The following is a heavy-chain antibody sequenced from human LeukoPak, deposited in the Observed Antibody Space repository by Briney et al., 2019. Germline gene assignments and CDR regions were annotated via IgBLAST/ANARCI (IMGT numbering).Heavy chain of an antibody. D-gene: IGHD5-12*01. CDR2: IYYSGST. V-gene: IGHV4-39*07. J-gene: IGHJ5*02. CDR3: ARDPSLRVATQNWFDP. CDR1: GGSISSSSYY. Sequence: SETLSLTCTVSGGSISSSSYYWGWIRQPPGKGLEWIGSIYYSGSTYYNPSLKSRVTISVDTSKNQFSLKLSSVTAADTAVYYCARDPSLRVATQNWFDPWGQGTLVTVSS.